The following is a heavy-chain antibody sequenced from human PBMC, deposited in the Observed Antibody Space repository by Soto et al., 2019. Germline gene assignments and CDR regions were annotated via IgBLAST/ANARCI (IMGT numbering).Heavy chain of an antibody. CDR3: ARGGQWLVNYYYYYMDV. D-gene: IGHD6-19*01. CDR2: IYYSGST. CDR1: GGSISSYY. J-gene: IGHJ6*03. V-gene: IGHV4-59*01. Sequence: SETLSLTCTVSGGSISSYYWSWIRQPPGKGLEWIGYIYYSGSTNYNPSLKSRVTISVDTSKNQFSLKLSSVTAADTAVYYCARGGQWLVNYYYYYMDVWGKGTTVTVSS.